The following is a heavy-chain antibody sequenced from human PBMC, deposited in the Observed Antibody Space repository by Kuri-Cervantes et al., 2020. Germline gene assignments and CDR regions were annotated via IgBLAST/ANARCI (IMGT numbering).Heavy chain of an antibody. CDR2: IYHSGST. CDR1: GYSISSCYY. CDR3: ARGRYYYYYMDV. V-gene: IGHV4-38-2*01. Sequence: GSLRLSCAVSGYSISSCYYWGWIRQPPGKGLVWIGSIYHSGSTYYNPSLKSRVTISVDTSKNQFSLKLSSVTAADTAVYYCARGRYYYYYMDVWGKGTTVTVSS. J-gene: IGHJ6*03. D-gene: IGHD3-10*01.